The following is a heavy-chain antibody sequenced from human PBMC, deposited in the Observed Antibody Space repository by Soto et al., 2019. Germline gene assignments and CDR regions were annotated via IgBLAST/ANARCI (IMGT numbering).Heavy chain of an antibody. J-gene: IGHJ4*02. V-gene: IGHV3-30*18. CDR2: ISYDGSNK. CDR3: AKDLGIVGASTLDY. Sequence: GGSLRLSCAASGFTFSSYGMHWVRQAPGKGLEWVAVISYDGSNKYYADSVKGRFTISRDNSKNTLYLQMNSLRAEDTAVYYCAKDLGIVGASTLDYWGQGTLVTVSS. CDR1: GFTFSSYG. D-gene: IGHD1-26*01.